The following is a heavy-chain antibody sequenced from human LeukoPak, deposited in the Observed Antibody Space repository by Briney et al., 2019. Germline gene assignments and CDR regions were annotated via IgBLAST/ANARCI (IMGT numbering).Heavy chain of an antibody. CDR1: GYNFANYY. CDR3: ARGAWYTCNDIRHFDF. CDR2: ISPNSGAT. J-gene: IGHJ4*02. Sequence: ASVKVSCKASGYNFANYYIHWVRQAPGQVLEWMGWISPNSGATNYALEFQGRVTMTTDTSITTAYMELSSLTSDDTALYFCARGAWYTCNDIRHFDFWGQGTLVTVSS. D-gene: IGHD1-20*01. V-gene: IGHV1-2*02.